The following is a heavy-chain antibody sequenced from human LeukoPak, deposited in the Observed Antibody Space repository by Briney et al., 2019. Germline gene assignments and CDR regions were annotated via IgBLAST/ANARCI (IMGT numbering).Heavy chain of an antibody. CDR1: GFTFSSYW. J-gene: IGHJ6*03. CDR2: INSDGSST. V-gene: IGHV3-74*01. CDR3: ARANYYYYMDV. Sequence: GGSLRLSCAASGFTFSSYWMHWVRQAPGKGLVWVSRINSDGSSTSYADSVKGRFTISRDNAKNTLYLQMNSLRAEDTAVYYCARANYYYYMDVWGKGTTVTISS.